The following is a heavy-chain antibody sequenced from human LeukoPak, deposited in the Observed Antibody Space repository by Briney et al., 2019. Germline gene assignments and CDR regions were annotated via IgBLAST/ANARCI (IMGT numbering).Heavy chain of an antibody. CDR1: GFTFRSFW. CDR3: ARDGLSAALGY. D-gene: IGHD6-13*01. V-gene: IGHV3-7*01. Sequence: PGGSLRLSCAASGFTFRSFWLSWVRQAPGKGLEWVANIKQDGREKYYVDSVKGRFTISRDNAKNSLYLQMNSLRAEDTAVYYCARDGLSAALGYWGQGTLVTVSS. J-gene: IGHJ4*02. CDR2: IKQDGREK.